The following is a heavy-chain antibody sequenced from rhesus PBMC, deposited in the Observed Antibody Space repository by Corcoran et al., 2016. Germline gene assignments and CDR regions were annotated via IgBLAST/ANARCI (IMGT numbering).Heavy chain of an antibody. V-gene: IGHV4-122*02. CDR3: ARDQGYVGVDS. Sequence: QVQLQESGPGLVKPSENLSLTCAVSGYSLSRGYYWSWIRQPPGKGLEWIGYITYTGSTIYNPSLKRRVTMSRDTSKNQFSLKLSAVTAADTAGYYGARDQGYVGVDSWGQGVVVTVSS. D-gene: IGHD2-2*01. J-gene: IGHJ6*01. CDR1: GYSLSRGYY. CDR2: ITYTGST.